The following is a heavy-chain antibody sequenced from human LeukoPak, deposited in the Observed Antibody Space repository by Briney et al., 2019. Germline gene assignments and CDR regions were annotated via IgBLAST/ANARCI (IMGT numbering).Heavy chain of an antibody. J-gene: IGHJ4*02. CDR1: GFTFSSYA. Sequence: LRLSCAASGFTFSSYAMSWIRQHPGKGLEWIGYIYYSGSTYYNPSLKSRVTISVDTSKNQFSLKLSSVTAADTAVYYCAVQTIFGVAEYDYWGQGTLVTVSS. D-gene: IGHD3-3*01. CDR2: IYYSGST. V-gene: IGHV4-31*02. CDR3: AVQTIFGVAEYDY.